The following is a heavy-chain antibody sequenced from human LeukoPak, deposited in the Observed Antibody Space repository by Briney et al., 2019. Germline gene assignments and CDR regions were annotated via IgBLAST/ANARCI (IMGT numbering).Heavy chain of an antibody. CDR3: TRVYDYVWGSYRPRREYYFDY. J-gene: IGHJ4*02. D-gene: IGHD3-16*02. Sequence: PGGSLRLSCTASGFTFGDYAMSWVRQAPGKGLEWVGFIRSKAYGGTTEYAASVKGRFTISRDDSKSIAYLQMNSLKTEDTAVYYCTRVYDYVWGSYRPRREYYFDYWGQGTLVTVPS. V-gene: IGHV3-49*04. CDR2: IRSKAYGGTT. CDR1: GFTFGDYA.